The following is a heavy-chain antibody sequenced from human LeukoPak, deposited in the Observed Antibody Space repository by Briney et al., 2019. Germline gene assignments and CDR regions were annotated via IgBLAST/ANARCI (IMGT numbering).Heavy chain of an antibody. CDR2: ISYDGSNK. Sequence: PGGSLRLSCAASGFTFSSYGMHWVRQAPGKGLEWVAVISYDGSNKYYADSVKGRFTISRDNSKNTVYLQMNSLRAEDTAVYYCAKDSAAAAAPAGYWGQGTLVTVSS. CDR1: GFTFSSYG. V-gene: IGHV3-30*18. D-gene: IGHD6-13*01. J-gene: IGHJ4*02. CDR3: AKDSAAAAAPAGY.